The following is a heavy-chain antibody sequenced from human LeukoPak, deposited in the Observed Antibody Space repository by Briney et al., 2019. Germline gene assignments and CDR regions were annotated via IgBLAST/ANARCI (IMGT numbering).Heavy chain of an antibody. J-gene: IGHJ1*01. V-gene: IGHV1-69*01. CDR2: IIPIFGTA. CDR3: ARILSSSWYEYFHH. D-gene: IGHD6-19*01. Sequence: SVTVSCTASGGTFSNYAISWVRQAPGQGLEWMGAIIPIFGTANYAQKFQGRVTITADESTSTTYMELSSLRSEDTAVYYCARILSSSWYEYFHHWGQGTLVTVSS. CDR1: GGTFSNYA.